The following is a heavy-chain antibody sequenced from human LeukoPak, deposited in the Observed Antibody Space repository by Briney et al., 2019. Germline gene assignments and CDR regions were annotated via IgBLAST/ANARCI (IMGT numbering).Heavy chain of an antibody. Sequence: PSETLSLTCTVSGGSISSYYWSWIRQPPGKGLEWIGYINYSGSTYYNPSLKSRVTISVDTSKNQFSLKLSSVTAADTAVYYCAREGFDSSGWYPDYWGQGTLVTVSS. J-gene: IGHJ4*02. CDR3: AREGFDSSGWYPDY. CDR1: GGSISSYY. V-gene: IGHV4-59*12. CDR2: INYSGST. D-gene: IGHD6-19*01.